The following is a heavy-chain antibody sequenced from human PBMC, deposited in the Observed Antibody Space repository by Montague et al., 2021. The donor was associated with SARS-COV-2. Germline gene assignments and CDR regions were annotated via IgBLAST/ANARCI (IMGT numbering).Heavy chain of an antibody. CDR3: ARDPYYDILTGYYKD. CDR2: ISGSGGST. V-gene: IGHV3-23*01. D-gene: IGHD3-9*01. Sequence: SLRLSCAASGFTFSSYAMSWVRQAPGEGLEWVSAISGSGGSTYYADSVKGRFTISRDNSKNTLYLQMNSLRAEDTAVYYCARDPYYDILTGYYKDWGQGTLVTVSS. J-gene: IGHJ4*02. CDR1: GFTFSSYA.